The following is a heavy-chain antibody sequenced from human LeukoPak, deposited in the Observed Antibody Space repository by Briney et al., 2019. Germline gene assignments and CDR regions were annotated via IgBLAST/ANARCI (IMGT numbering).Heavy chain of an antibody. Sequence: PSETLSLTCTVYGASFNSDDQYWNWIRRSPGKGLEWIGSIHPSGMLYNNPSLESRVTMSRDTSKNQFSLNLNSVTAADTAVYFCSRGLDSRKLGYWGQGILVTVSS. CDR3: SRGLDSRKLGY. V-gene: IGHV4-31*03. D-gene: IGHD3-22*01. CDR2: IHPSGML. CDR1: GASFNSDDQY. J-gene: IGHJ4*02.